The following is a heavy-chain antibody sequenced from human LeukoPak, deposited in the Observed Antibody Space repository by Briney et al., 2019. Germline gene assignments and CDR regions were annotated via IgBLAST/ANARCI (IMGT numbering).Heavy chain of an antibody. CDR1: GFTFGSFA. CDR2: IVGSGGIT. CDR3: AKTTVGYSSGRYPGWPADS. Sequence: GGSLRLSCVASGFTFGSFAIYWIRQAPGKGLGWVSGIVGSGGITYYADSVQGRFIISRDNSKNTVYLQMNSLRDEDTAIYYCAKTTVGYSSGRYPGWPADSWGQGVPVTVSS. V-gene: IGHV3-23*01. D-gene: IGHD6-19*01. J-gene: IGHJ4*02.